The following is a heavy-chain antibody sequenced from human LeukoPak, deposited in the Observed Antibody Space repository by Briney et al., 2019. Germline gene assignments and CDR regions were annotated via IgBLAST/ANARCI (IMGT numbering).Heavy chain of an antibody. Sequence: SETLSLTCTVSGGSISSYYWSWIRQPPGKGLEWIGYIYYSGSTNYNPSLKSRVTISVDTSKNQFSLKLSSVTAADTAVYYCARAGGWAAPDYWGQGTLVTVSS. CDR3: ARAGGWAAPDY. CDR1: GGSISSYY. CDR2: IYYSGST. V-gene: IGHV4-59*01. J-gene: IGHJ4*02. D-gene: IGHD6-6*01.